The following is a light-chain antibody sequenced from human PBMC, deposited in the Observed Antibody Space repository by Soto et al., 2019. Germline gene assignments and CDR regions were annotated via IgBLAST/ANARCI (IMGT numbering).Light chain of an antibody. CDR1: SGHSSYA. J-gene: IGLJ2*01. CDR2: LKSDGSH. CDR3: QTWDTDFVL. Sequence: QLVLTQSPSASASLGASVKLTCTLNSGHSSYAIAWHQQQSEKGPRYLMNLKSDGSHSKGDGIPDRFSGSSSGAERYLTISSLQSEDEADYYCQTWDTDFVLFGGGTKVTVL. V-gene: IGLV4-69*01.